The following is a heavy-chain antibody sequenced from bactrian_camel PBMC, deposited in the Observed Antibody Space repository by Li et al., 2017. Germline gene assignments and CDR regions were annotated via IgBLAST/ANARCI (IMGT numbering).Heavy chain of an antibody. Sequence: QLVESGGGLVQPGGSLRISCAASGLTYSRACMGWFRQAPGKGLEWVSGINRAGDMTDYADSVKGRFTMFRDNRKNTLYLQMNSLKPEDTAMYYSAAEPTGGTWCPPLVSRAFRYWGQGTQVTVS. CDR3: AAEPTGGTWCPPLVSRAFRY. CDR1: GLTYSRAC. V-gene: IGHV3S28*01. J-gene: IGHJ6*01. D-gene: IGHD7*01. CDR2: INRAGDMT.